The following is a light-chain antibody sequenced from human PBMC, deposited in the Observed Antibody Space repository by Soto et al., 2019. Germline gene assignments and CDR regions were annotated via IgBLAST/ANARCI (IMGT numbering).Light chain of an antibody. CDR3: QEYTSWT. Sequence: DIQMTQSPSTLSASVGDRVTITCRASQSVGRWLAWYQQTPGKAPKLLIYDASSLESGVPSRFRGSGSGTEFTLTISSLQPDDFATYYCQEYTSWTFGPGTKVDLK. CDR2: DAS. J-gene: IGKJ3*01. V-gene: IGKV1-5*01. CDR1: QSVGRW.